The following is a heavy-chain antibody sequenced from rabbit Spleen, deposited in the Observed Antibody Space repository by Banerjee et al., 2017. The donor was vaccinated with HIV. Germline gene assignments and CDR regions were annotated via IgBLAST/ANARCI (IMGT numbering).Heavy chain of an antibody. Sequence: QEQLVESGGGLVQPTGSLTLTCKASGFSFGDRDVMCWVRQAPGKGLEWIACINAATGKPVYATWAKGRFTISKTPTPTVPLQLTSLTAADTATYFCARDVSIVVAGVNYGMALWGQGPLATVS. CDR1: GFSFGDRDV. D-gene: IGHD4-1*01. CDR3: ARDVSIVVAGVNYGMAL. V-gene: IGHV1S45*01. J-gene: IGHJ6*01. CDR2: INAATGKP.